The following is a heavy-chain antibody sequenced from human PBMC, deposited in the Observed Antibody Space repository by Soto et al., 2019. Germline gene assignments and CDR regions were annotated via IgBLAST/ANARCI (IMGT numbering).Heavy chain of an antibody. CDR3: ARSVWRNAAFHYYYYGMDV. V-gene: IGHV1-18*01. D-gene: IGHD3-3*02. CDR2: ISAYNGNT. Sequence: QVQLVQSGAEVKKPGASVKVSCKASGYTFTSYGISWVRQAPGQGLEWMGWISAYNGNTNYAQKLQGRVTMTTDTSTGIAYRERRSLSADDTAVYYCARSVWRNAAFHYYYYGMDVWGQGTTVTVSS. CDR1: GYTFTSYG. J-gene: IGHJ6*02.